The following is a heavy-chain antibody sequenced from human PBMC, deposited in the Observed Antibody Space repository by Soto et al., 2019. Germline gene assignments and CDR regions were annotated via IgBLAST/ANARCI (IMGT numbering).Heavy chain of an antibody. J-gene: IGHJ6*02. V-gene: IGHV3-23*01. D-gene: IGHD5-18*01. CDR3: AKGYDLSGYSRMDV. Sequence: EAQLLESGGGLEQPGGSLRLSCTASGFTFSSYAINWVRQAPGKGLGWVSGISGSGGSTYYADSVKGRFTISRDNSKNTLYLQMNGLRAEDTAVYYCAKGYDLSGYSRMDVWGQGTTVTVSS. CDR1: GFTFSSYA. CDR2: ISGSGGST.